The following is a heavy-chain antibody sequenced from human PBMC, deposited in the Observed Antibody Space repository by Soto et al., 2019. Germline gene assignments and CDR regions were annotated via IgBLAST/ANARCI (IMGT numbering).Heavy chain of an antibody. V-gene: IGHV4-61*01. CDR3: ANFNWYFDP. CDR2: IYYTGST. J-gene: IGHJ2*01. CDR1: GGSISSSSYY. Sequence: PSETLSLTCSVSGGSISSSSYYWSWIRQPPGKGLEWIGYIYYTGSTNYNPSLKSRVTISVDTSKNQFSLQLSSVTAADTAVYYCANFNWYFDPWGRGTLVTVSS.